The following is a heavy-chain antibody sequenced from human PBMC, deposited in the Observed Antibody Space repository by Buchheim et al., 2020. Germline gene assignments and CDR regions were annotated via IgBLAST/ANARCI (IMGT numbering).Heavy chain of an antibody. V-gene: IGHV4-34*01. J-gene: IGHJ4*02. Sequence: QVQLQQWGAGLLKPSETLSLTCAVYGGSFSGYYWSWIRQPPGKGLEWIGEINHSGSTNYNPSLKSRVTISVDTSKNQFSLKLSSVPAADTAVYYCTTFMTTVTPCPSRWGCYFDDWGKGTL. CDR2: INHSGST. D-gene: IGHD4-17*01. CDR3: TTFMTTVTPCPSRWGCYFDD. CDR1: GGSFSGYY.